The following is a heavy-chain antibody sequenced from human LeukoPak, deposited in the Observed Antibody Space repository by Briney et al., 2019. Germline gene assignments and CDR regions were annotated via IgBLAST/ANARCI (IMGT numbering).Heavy chain of an antibody. CDR2: ISACNGNT. D-gene: IGHD3-10*01. Sequence: ASVKVSCKASGYTFTSYGISWVRQAPGQGLEWMGWISACNGNTNYAQKLQGRVTMTTDTSTSTAYMELRSLRSDDTAVYYCARDSGLKYYGSGSYYPFDYWGQGTLVTVSS. V-gene: IGHV1-18*01. CDR3: ARDSGLKYYGSGSYYPFDY. CDR1: GYTFTSYG. J-gene: IGHJ4*02.